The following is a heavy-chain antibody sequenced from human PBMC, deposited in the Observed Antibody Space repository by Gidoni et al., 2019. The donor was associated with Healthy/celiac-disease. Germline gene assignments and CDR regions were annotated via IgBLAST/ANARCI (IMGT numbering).Heavy chain of an antibody. Sequence: EVQLLESGGGLVQPGGYLRLSCAASGSIVSHYALSRVRPAPGEGLGGVSANSGSGCITFHANSLKGRFTISKDHSKNTLYLQMNRLRAEDTAGYYCAKESIVVVTAPGDYWGQGTLVTVSS. V-gene: IGHV3-23*01. CDR2: NSGSGCIT. J-gene: IGHJ4*02. CDR3: AKESIVVVTAPGDY. CDR1: GSIVSHYA. D-gene: IGHD2-21*02.